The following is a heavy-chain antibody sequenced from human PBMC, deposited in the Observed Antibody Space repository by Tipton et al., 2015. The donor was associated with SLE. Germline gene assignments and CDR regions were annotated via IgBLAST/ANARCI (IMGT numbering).Heavy chain of an antibody. J-gene: IGHJ3*02. CDR1: GGSISSGSYY. D-gene: IGHD3-16*01. CDR3: ASWGFDI. Sequence: GLVKPSETLSLTCTVSGGSISSGSYYWNWIRQPAGKGLEWIGRIYTSGRTNYNPSLKSRVSISVDTSKNHFSLNLSSVIAADTAVYYCASWGFDIWGQGTMVTVSS. V-gene: IGHV4-61*02. CDR2: IYTSGRT.